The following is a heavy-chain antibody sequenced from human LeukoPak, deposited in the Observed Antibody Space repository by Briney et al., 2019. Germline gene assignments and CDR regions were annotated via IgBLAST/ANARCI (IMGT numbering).Heavy chain of an antibody. D-gene: IGHD3-16*02. J-gene: IGHJ4*02. CDR1: GYTFTSYG. CDR2: ISAYNGNT. CDR3: ASALYYDYVWGSYRSGFDY. Sequence: ASVKVSCKASGYTFTSYGISWVRQAPGQGLEWMGWISAYNGNTNYAQKLQGRVTMTTDTSTSTAYMELRSLRSDDTAVYYCASALYYDYVWGSYRSGFDYWGQGTLVTVSS. V-gene: IGHV1-18*01.